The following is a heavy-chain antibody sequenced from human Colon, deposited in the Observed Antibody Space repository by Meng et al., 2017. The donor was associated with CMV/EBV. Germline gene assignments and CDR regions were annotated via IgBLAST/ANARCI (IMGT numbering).Heavy chain of an antibody. CDR2: VDPNNGDT. V-gene: IGHV1-2*02. Sequence: ASVKVSCKASGYTFSAYWIHWVRQAPGQGLQWMGWVDPNNGDTNYAQNFRGRVAMTTDTSISTAYMELTNLRSDDTAVYFCARDRGNGSPWGQGTLVTVSS. CDR1: GYTFSAYW. J-gene: IGHJ5*02. D-gene: IGHD1-26*01. CDR3: ARDRGNGSP.